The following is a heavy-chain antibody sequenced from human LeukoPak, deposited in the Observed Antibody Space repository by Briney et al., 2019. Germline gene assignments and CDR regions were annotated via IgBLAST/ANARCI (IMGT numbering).Heavy chain of an antibody. J-gene: IGHJ6*02. V-gene: IGHV1-69*04. CDR1: GGTFSSYA. CDR3: ARPLSHYYYGMDV. Sequence: ASVKVSCKASGGTFSSYAIGWVRQAPGQGLEWMGRIIPILGIANYAQKFQGRVTITADKSTSTAYMELSSQRSEDTAVYYCARPLSHYYYGMDVWGQETTVTVSS. CDR2: IIPILGIA.